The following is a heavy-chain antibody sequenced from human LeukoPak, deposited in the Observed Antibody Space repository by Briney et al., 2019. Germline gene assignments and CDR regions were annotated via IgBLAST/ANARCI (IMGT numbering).Heavy chain of an antibody. CDR2: IKGDGSST. V-gene: IGHV3-74*01. CDR1: GFTFSTYW. CDR3: ARASTPVPNLLDH. Sequence: PGGSLRLSCAASGFTFSTYWMHWVRQAPGKGLVWVARIKGDGSSTIYADSVKGRFTISRDNSKNTLYLQTSSLRAEDTAVYYCARASTPVPNLLDHWGRGTLVTVSS. D-gene: IGHD4-17*01. J-gene: IGHJ4*02.